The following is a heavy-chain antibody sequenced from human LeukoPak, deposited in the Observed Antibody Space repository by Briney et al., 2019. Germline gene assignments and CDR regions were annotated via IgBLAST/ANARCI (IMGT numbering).Heavy chain of an antibody. CDR2: IIPLFGTA. V-gene: IGHV1-69*13. CDR1: GGTFSNYA. Sequence: ASVKVSCKASGGTFSNYAINWVRQASGQGLEWMGGIIPLFGTANYAQKFQGRVTISAVESMSTAYMQLSSLRSVDTAVYYCARGWLAESTVVTPYNYWGQGTLVTVSS. J-gene: IGHJ4*02. D-gene: IGHD4-23*01. CDR3: ARGWLAESTVVTPYNY.